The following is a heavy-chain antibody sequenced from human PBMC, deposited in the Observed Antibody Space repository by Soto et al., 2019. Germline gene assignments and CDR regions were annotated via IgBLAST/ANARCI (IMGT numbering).Heavy chain of an antibody. CDR2: ISAYNGDT. D-gene: IGHD3-22*01. CDR1: GYTFRSYG. Sequence: ASVKVSCKASGYTFRSYGISWVRQAPGQGLEWVGWISAYNGDTHYAPKFQDRITLTTETSTDTAYMELRSLRLDDTAVYYCARDWSRYYDKRVLTGFD. J-gene: IGHJ5*01. CDR3: ARDWSRYYDKRVLTGFD. V-gene: IGHV1-18*04.